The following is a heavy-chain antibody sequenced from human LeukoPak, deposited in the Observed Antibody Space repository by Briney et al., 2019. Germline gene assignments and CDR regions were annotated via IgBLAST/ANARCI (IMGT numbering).Heavy chain of an antibody. D-gene: IGHD2-15*01. J-gene: IGHJ4*02. CDR1: GGSISSSSYY. Sequence: PSETLSLTCTVSGGSISSSSYYWGWIRQPPGKGLEWIGNIYYSGSTYYNPSLKSRVTISLDTSKNQFSLKLSSVTAADTAVYYCARESFKWSYYFDYWGQGTLVTVSS. CDR3: ARESFKWSYYFDY. CDR2: IYYSGST. V-gene: IGHV4-39*07.